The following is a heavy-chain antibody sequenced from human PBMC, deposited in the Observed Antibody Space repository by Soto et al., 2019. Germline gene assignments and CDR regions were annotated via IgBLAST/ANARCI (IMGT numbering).Heavy chain of an antibody. CDR3: ARVMEKFYCSGGSCYYRFYYGMDV. V-gene: IGHV1-18*04. J-gene: IGHJ6*02. CDR2: ISAYNGNT. D-gene: IGHD2-15*01. CDR1: GYTFTSYG. Sequence: EASVKVSCKASGYTFTSYGISWVRQAPGQGLEWMGWISAYNGNTNYAQKLQGRVTMTTDTSTSTAYMELRSLRSDDTAVYYCARVMEKFYCSGGSCYYRFYYGMDVWGQGATVTVSS.